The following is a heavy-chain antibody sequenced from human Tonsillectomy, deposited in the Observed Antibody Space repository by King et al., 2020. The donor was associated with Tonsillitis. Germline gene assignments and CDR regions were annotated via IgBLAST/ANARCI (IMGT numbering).Heavy chain of an antibody. J-gene: IGHJ4*02. CDR3: ARTLGLSFSGGDCYPPTLFDT. D-gene: IGHD2-21*02. CDR1: GGSVSTYY. V-gene: IGHV4-59*02. Sequence: VQLQESGPGLVKPSETLSLICTVSGGSVSTYYWSWIRQSPGMRLGWIGCIFHSGSTIYNPSLKNRVTMSVDTSKNQFSLRLSSVSAADTAVYFCARTLGLSFSGGDCYPPTLFDTWGQGAQVTVSS. CDR2: IFHSGST.